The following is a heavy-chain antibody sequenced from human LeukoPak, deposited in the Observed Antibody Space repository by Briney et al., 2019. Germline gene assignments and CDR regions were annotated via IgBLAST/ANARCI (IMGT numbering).Heavy chain of an antibody. D-gene: IGHD6-13*01. CDR1: GGSFSGYY. Sequence: SETLSLTCAVYGGSFSGYYWSWIRQPPGKGLEWIGEINHSGGTNYNPSLKSRVTISVDTSKNQFSLKLSSVTAADTAVYYCARGDSSSWYGYYFDYWGQGTLVTVSS. CDR3: ARGDSSSWYGYYFDY. J-gene: IGHJ4*02. V-gene: IGHV4-34*01. CDR2: INHSGGT.